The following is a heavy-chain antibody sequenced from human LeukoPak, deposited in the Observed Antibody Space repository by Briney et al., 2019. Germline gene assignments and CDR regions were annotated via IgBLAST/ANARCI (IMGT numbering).Heavy chain of an antibody. CDR1: GVSTTNGIYY. D-gene: IGHD3-3*01. Sequence: SETLSLTCTVSGVSTTNGIYYWAWIRQPPGKGLEWIGYIYYSGSTYYNPSLKSRVTISVDTSKNQFSLKLSSVTAADTAVYYCARDQEWLARFDAFDIWGQGTVVTVSS. CDR2: IYYSGST. CDR3: ARDQEWLARFDAFDI. J-gene: IGHJ3*02. V-gene: IGHV4-30-4*08.